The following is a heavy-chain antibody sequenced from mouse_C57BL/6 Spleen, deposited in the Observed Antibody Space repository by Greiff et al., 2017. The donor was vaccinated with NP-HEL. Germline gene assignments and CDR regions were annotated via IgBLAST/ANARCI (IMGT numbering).Heavy chain of an antibody. Sequence: VKLQQPGAELVRPGSSVKLSCKASGYTFTSYWMHWVKQRPIQGLEWIGNIDPSDSETHYNQKFKDKATLTVDKSSSTAYMQLSSLTSEDSAVYYCAREGIYDGYYVLDYWGQGTTLTVSS. V-gene: IGHV1-52*01. D-gene: IGHD2-3*01. CDR2: IDPSDSET. CDR3: AREGIYDGYYVLDY. J-gene: IGHJ2*01. CDR1: GYTFTSYW.